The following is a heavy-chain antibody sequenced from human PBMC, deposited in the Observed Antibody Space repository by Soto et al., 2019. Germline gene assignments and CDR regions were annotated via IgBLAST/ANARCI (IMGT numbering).Heavy chain of an antibody. Sequence: ASVKVSCKASGYTFTSYYMHWVRQAPGQGLEWMGIINPSGGCTSYAQKFQGRVTMTRDTSTSTVYMELSSLRSEDTAVYYCARDGAALWFGELLYRSPPDYYYYGMDVWGQGTTVTVSS. J-gene: IGHJ6*02. CDR1: GYTFTSYY. CDR2: INPSGGCT. CDR3: ARDGAALWFGELLYRSPPDYYYYGMDV. D-gene: IGHD3-10*01. V-gene: IGHV1-46*01.